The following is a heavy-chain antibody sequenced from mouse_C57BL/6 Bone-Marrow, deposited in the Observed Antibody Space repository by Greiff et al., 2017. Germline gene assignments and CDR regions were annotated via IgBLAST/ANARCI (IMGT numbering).Heavy chain of an antibody. Sequence: QVQLQQPGAELVRPGSSVKLSCKASGYTFTSYWMHWVKQRPIQGLEWIGNIDPSDSETHYNQKFKDKATLTVDKSSSTAYMQLSSLTSEDSAVYYCARPYYYGSSGVFDYWGQGTTLTVSS. CDR3: ARPYYYGSSGVFDY. CDR1: GYTFTSYW. D-gene: IGHD1-1*01. CDR2: IDPSDSET. J-gene: IGHJ2*01. V-gene: IGHV1-52*01.